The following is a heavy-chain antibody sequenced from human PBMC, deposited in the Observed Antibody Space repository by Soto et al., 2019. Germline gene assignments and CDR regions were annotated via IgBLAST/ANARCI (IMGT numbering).Heavy chain of an antibody. V-gene: IGHV3-23*01. CDR3: AKFPDFYCYAMDV. J-gene: IGHJ6*02. CDR2: ITDSGTST. CDR1: GIIISGYT. Sequence: PXGSLGPCSAASGIIISGYTHSWVHQPPGKGLEWFSSITDSGTSTYYAVSVKGRFISSRDNTKDTVSLRMNSLRAEDMAVYYCAKFPDFYCYAMDVWGQGTTVTVSS.